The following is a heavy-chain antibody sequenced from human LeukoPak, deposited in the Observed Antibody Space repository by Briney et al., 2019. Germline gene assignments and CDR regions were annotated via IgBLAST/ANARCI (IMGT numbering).Heavy chain of an antibody. CDR3: ARDRSSDSSGYYPFDY. CDR2: INPSGGST. D-gene: IGHD3-22*01. CDR1: GYTFTSYY. Sequence: GASVKVSCKASGYTFTSYYMHWVRQAPGQGLEWMGIINPSGGSTSYAQKFQGRVTMTRDTSTSTVYMELSSLRSEDTAVYYCARDRSSDSSGYYPFDYRGQGTLVTVSS. J-gene: IGHJ4*02. V-gene: IGHV1-46*01.